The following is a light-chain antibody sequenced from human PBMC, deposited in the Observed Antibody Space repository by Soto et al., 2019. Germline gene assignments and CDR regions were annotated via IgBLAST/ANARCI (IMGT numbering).Light chain of an antibody. CDR3: QHYNSYSES. CDR2: KSS. J-gene: IGKJ1*01. Sequence: DIQMTQSPSTLSASEGDRVTISCRASQSVSIWLAWYQQKPGRAPKLLIYKSSILDSGVPSRFSGSGSGTEFTLTISSLHPDDFATYYCQHYNSYSESFGQGTKVELK. CDR1: QSVSIW. V-gene: IGKV1-5*03.